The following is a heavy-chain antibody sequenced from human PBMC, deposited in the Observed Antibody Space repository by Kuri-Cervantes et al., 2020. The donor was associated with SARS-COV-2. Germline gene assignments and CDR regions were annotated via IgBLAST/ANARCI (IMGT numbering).Heavy chain of an antibody. Sequence: GESLKISCTVSGYSISSGYYWGWIRQPPGKGLEWVSAISGSGGSTYYADSVKGRFTISRDNSKNTLYLQMNSLRAEDTAVYYCAKDRTDYLLWFWFFDDWGQGTLVTVSS. V-gene: IGHV3-23*01. D-gene: IGHD3-10*01. CDR1: GYSISSGYY. CDR3: AKDRTDYLLWFWFFDD. J-gene: IGHJ4*02. CDR2: ISGSGGST.